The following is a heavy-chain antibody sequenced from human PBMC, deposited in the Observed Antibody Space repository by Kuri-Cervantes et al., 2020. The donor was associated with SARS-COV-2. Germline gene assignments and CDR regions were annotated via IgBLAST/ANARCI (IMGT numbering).Heavy chain of an antibody. Sequence: SETLSLTCTVSGGSISSGSYYWSWIRQPAGKGLERIGRIYTSGSTNYNPSLKSRVTISVDTSKNQFSLKLSSVTAADTAVYYCARDPSMARWWYFDLWGRGTLVTVSS. J-gene: IGHJ2*01. CDR2: IYTSGST. CDR3: ARDPSMARWWYFDL. CDR1: GGSISSGSYY. D-gene: IGHD2/OR15-2a*01. V-gene: IGHV4-61*02.